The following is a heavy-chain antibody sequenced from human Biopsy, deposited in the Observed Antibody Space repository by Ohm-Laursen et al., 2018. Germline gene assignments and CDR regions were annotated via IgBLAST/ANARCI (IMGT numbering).Heavy chain of an antibody. CDR3: VRGGSGSFPFDY. Sequence: GTLSLTCAVSGGSINSYYWSWMRQPAGKGLEWIGRLFTSGTTNYSPSLNNRVTMSVDTSKNQFSLRLTFVTAADTAVYYCVRGGSGSFPFDYWGPGTLVTVSS. V-gene: IGHV4-4*07. D-gene: IGHD3-10*01. J-gene: IGHJ4*02. CDR2: LFTSGTT. CDR1: GGSINSYY.